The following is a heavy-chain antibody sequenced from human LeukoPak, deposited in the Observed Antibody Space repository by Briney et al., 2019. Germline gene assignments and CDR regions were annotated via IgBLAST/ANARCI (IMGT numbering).Heavy chain of an antibody. J-gene: IGHJ1*01. V-gene: IGHV4-34*01. Sequence: SETLSLTCDVYGGSFSGYYWSWIRQPPGKGLEWIGEINHGGSTNYNPSLKSRVTISVDTSKNQFSLKLTSVTATDTAVYYCAREVGATTGSHFQHWGQGTLVTVSS. CDR2: INHGGST. CDR1: GGSFSGYY. D-gene: IGHD1-26*01. CDR3: AREVGATTGSHFQH.